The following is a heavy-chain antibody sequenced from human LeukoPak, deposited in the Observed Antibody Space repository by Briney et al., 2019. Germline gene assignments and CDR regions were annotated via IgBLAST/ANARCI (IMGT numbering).Heavy chain of an antibody. D-gene: IGHD3-22*01. CDR2: IKQGGSEQ. V-gene: IGHV3-7*03. Sequence: GGSLRLSCAASGFTFSSHWMNWVRQAPGKGLEWVATIKQGGSEQNYVDSVKGRFTISRDNAKNSLYLQMNSLRAEDTAMYFCARALRDDGSAYRALDWWGQGTLVTVSS. CDR1: GFTFSSHW. CDR3: ARALRDDGSAYRALDW. J-gene: IGHJ4*02.